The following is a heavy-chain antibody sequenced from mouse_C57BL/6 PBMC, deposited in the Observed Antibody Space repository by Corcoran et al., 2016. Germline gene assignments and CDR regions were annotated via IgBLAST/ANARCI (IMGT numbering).Heavy chain of an antibody. CDR2: INPNNGGT. Sequence: EVQLQQSGPELVKPGASVKISCKASGYTFTDYYMNWVKQSHGKSLEWIGDINPNNGGTSYNQKFKGKATLTVDKSSSTAYMELRSLTSEDSAVYYCATGTTVPLYWYFYVWGTGTTVTVSS. V-gene: IGHV1-26*01. D-gene: IGHD1-1*01. CDR3: ATGTTVPLYWYFYV. CDR1: GYTFTDYY. J-gene: IGHJ1*03.